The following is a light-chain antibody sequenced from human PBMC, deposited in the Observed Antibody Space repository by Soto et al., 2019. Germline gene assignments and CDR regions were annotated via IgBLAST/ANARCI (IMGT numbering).Light chain of an antibody. CDR3: QQYASPPIS. Sequence: EIVLTQSPGTLSLSPGERATLSCRASQSVGRNYLAWYQQKPGQAPRRLIHDASIRATGIPDRFSGSGSGTYFTLTISRLEPEDFALYYCQQYASPPISFGQGTRLDIK. CDR1: QSVGRNY. J-gene: IGKJ5*01. CDR2: DAS. V-gene: IGKV3-20*01.